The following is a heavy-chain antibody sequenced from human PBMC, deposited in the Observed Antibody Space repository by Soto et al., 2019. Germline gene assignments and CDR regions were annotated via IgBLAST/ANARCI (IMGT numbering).Heavy chain of an antibody. V-gene: IGHV4-31*03. CDR1: GASMSSGGYY. Sequence: QVQLQESGPGLVKPSQTLSLTCTVSGASMSSGGYYWTWIRQSPGMGLEWIGYIYYSGSTYYNPSLESRVAISLDTSRSQFSLTLHSVTAADTAIYYCARDRHNNFFDPWGQGTLVTVSS. CDR3: ARDRHNNFFDP. D-gene: IGHD6-6*01. J-gene: IGHJ5*02. CDR2: IYYSGST.